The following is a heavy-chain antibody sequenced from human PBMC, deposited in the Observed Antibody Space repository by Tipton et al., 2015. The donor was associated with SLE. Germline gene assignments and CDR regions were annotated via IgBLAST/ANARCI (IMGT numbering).Heavy chain of an antibody. V-gene: IGHV4-34*01. CDR3: SRGAADAFDI. J-gene: IGHJ3*02. CDR2: INHSGST. CDR1: GGSFSGYY. Sequence: TLSLTCAVYGGSFSGYYWSWIRQPPGKGLEWIGEINHSGSTNYNPSLKSRVTISVDTSKNQFSLKLSSVTAADTAVYYCSRGAADAFDIWGKGTMVTASS.